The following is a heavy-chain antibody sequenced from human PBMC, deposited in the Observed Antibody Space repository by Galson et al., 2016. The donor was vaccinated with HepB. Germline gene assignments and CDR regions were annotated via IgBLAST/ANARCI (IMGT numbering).Heavy chain of an antibody. CDR2: INGTGTVI. V-gene: IGHV3-23*01. Sequence: SLRLSCAASEFVLSPYSMNRVRQAPGKGLEWVSSINGTGTVIYYADSVRGRFTISRDNSKNMLYLHMSSLSPEDTAVYFCAKPLSNDILRGSGLHVWGRGTTVTVSS. CDR1: EFVLSPYS. D-gene: IGHD2-8*01. CDR3: AKPLSNDILRGSGLHV. J-gene: IGHJ6*02.